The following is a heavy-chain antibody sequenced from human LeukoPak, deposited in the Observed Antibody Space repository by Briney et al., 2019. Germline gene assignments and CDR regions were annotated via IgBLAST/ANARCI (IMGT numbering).Heavy chain of an antibody. J-gene: IGHJ4*02. CDR3: AKDFTAAPGNVFHFDY. Sequence: GGSLRLSCAASGFTFSSYAMNWVRQAPGKGLEWASVISGSVGDTYYTDSVKGRFTISRDNSKNTLYLQMKSLRAEDTAVNYCAKDFTAAPGNVFHFDYWGQGTLVTVSS. CDR1: GFTFSSYA. V-gene: IGHV3-23*01. D-gene: IGHD6-13*01. CDR2: ISGSVGDT.